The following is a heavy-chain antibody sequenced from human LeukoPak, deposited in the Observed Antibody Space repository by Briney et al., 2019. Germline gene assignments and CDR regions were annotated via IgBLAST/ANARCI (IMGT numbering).Heavy chain of an antibody. D-gene: IGHD2-2*02. CDR3: ASSSSTSCYTSRCAFDI. V-gene: IGHV4-38-2*01. Sequence: SETLSLTCAFSGYSISSGYYWGWIRQPPGKGLEVIGSIYHSGSTYYNPSLKSRVTISVDTSKNQFSLKLSSVTAADTAVYYCASSSSTSCYTSRCAFDIWGQGTMVTVSS. J-gene: IGHJ3*02. CDR2: IYHSGST. CDR1: GYSISSGYY.